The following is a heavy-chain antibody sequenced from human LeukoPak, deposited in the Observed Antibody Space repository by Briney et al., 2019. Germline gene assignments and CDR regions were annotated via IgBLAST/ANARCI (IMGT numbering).Heavy chain of an antibody. CDR1: GFIFSSYW. CDR3: AKTYSNLDY. Sequence: GGSLRLSCATSGFIFSSYWMARVPQAPGKGLEWVAFIRYDGSNKYYADSVKGRFTISRDNSKNTLYLQMNSLRAEDTAVYYCAKTYSNLDYWGQGTLVTVSS. J-gene: IGHJ4*02. V-gene: IGHV3-30*02. CDR2: IRYDGSNK. D-gene: IGHD4-11*01.